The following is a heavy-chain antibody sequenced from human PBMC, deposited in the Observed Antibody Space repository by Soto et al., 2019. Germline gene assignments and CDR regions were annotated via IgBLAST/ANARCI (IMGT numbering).Heavy chain of an antibody. V-gene: IGHV3-30*18. D-gene: IGHD3-3*01. Sequence: QVQLVESGGGVVQPGRSLRLSCAASGFTFSSYGMHWVRQAPGKGLEWVAVISYDGSNKYYADSVKGRFTISRDNSKNTLYLQMNSLRAEDTAVYYCAKGPSLEWLLYYFDSWGQGTLVTVSS. J-gene: IGHJ4*02. CDR1: GFTFSSYG. CDR3: AKGPSLEWLLYYFDS. CDR2: ISYDGSNK.